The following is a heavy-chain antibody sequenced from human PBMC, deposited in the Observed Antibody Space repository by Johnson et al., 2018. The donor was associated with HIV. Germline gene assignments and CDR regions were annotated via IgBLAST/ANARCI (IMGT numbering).Heavy chain of an antibody. J-gene: IGHJ3*02. CDR3: ARGGVWFGTIEAVDI. Sequence: QVQLVESGGGLVKPGGSLRLSCAASGFTFSDYYMSWIRQAPGKGLEWLSVISYDGSYKYYADSVKGRFTISRDNSKNTLYLQMNSLRAEDTAVYYCARGGVWFGTIEAVDIWGQGTMVTVSA. D-gene: IGHD3-10*01. CDR2: ISYDGSYK. V-gene: IGHV3-30*03. CDR1: GFTFSDYY.